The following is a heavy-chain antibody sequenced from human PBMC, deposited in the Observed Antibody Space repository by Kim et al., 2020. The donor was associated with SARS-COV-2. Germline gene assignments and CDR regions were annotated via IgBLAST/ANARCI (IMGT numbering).Heavy chain of an antibody. D-gene: IGHD6-19*01. Sequence: SETLSLTCTVSGGSISSYYWSWIRQPPGKGLEWIGYIYYSGSTNYNPSLKSRVTISVDTSKNQFSLKLSSVTAADTAVYYCARVAEGYISGWWADYWGQGTLVTVSS. J-gene: IGHJ4*02. V-gene: IGHV4-59*13. CDR1: GGSISSYY. CDR2: IYYSGST. CDR3: ARVAEGYISGWWADY.